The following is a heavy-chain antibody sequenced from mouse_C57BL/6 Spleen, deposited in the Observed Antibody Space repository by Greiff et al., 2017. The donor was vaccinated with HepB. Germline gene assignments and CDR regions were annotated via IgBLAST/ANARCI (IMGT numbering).Heavy chain of an antibody. CDR1: GYAFSSSW. D-gene: IGHD6-1*01. CDR2: IYPGDGDT. CDR3: ARPATFDY. V-gene: IGHV1-82*01. Sequence: QVQLQQSGPELVKPGASVKISCKASGYAFSSSWMNWVKQRPGKGLEWIGRIYPGDGDTNYNGKFKGKATLTADKSSSTAYMQLSSLTSEDSAVYCCARPATFDYWGQGTTLTVSS. J-gene: IGHJ2*01.